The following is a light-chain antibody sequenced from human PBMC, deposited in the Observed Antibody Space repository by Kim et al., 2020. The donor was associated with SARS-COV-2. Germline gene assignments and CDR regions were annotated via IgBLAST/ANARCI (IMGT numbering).Light chain of an antibody. Sequence: ASVGDRGTITCRASQRISSWLAWYQQKPGKAPKLLIYKASSLVSGVPSRFSGSGSGTDFTLTISSLQPEDFATYYCQQSYSTPRTFGGGTKVDIK. V-gene: IGKV1-5*03. CDR1: QRISSW. J-gene: IGKJ4*01. CDR3: QQSYSTPRT. CDR2: KAS.